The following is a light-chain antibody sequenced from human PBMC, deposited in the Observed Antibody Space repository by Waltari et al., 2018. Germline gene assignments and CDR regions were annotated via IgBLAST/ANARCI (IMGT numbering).Light chain of an antibody. CDR2: AAS. J-gene: IGKJ2*01. CDR1: KDVRSW. CDR3: QQGEASPYT. Sequence: DILMTQSPSSVSASVGDRVTITCRASKDVRSWLAWYQKKPGKAPNLLIYAASSLQSGVPSRFSGSGSGTHFTLTISSLQPEDFATYYCQQGEASPYTFGQGTKLEIK. V-gene: IGKV1-12*01.